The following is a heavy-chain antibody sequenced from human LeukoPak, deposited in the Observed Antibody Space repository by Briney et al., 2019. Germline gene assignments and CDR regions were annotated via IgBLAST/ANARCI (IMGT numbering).Heavy chain of an antibody. CDR1: GFTFSSYA. V-gene: IGHV3-23*01. Sequence: GGSLRPSCAASGFTFSSYAMSWVRQAPGKGLEWVSAISGSGGSTYYADSVKGRFTISRDNSKNTLYLQMNSLRAEDTAVYYCAKDGDIVVVPAATDYWGQGTLVTVFS. J-gene: IGHJ4*02. CDR2: ISGSGGST. CDR3: AKDGDIVVVPAATDY. D-gene: IGHD2-2*01.